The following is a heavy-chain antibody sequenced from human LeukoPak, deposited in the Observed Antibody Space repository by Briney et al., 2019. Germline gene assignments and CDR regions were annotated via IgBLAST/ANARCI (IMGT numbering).Heavy chain of an antibody. Sequence: PSETLSLTCAVYGGSFSGYYWSWIRQPPGKGLEWIGEINHSGSTNYNPSLKSRVTISVDTSKNQFSLKLSSVTAADTAVYYCARRGWIFYFDYWGQGTLVTVSS. J-gene: IGHJ4*02. CDR1: GGSFSGYY. V-gene: IGHV4-34*01. CDR3: ARRGWIFYFDY. CDR2: INHSGST. D-gene: IGHD3-3*01.